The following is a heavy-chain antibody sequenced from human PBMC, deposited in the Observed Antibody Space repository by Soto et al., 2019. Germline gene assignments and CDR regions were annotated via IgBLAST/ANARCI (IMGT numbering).Heavy chain of an antibody. D-gene: IGHD2-21*02. J-gene: IGHJ3*02. CDR3: ARDTGRDSYCGGDCSAFDI. CDR1: GGSISSGDYY. CDR2: IYYSGST. V-gene: IGHV4-30-4*01. Sequence: TLSLTCTVSGGSISSGDYYWSWIRQPPGKGLEWIGYIYYSGSTYYNPSLKSRVTISVDTSKNQFSLKLSSVTAADTAVYYCARDTGRDSYCGGDCSAFDIWGQGTMVTVSS.